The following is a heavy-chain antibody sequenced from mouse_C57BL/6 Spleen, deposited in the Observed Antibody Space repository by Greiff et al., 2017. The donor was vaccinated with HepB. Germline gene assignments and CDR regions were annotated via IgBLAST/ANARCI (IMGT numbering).Heavy chain of an antibody. J-gene: IGHJ4*01. V-gene: IGHV1-55*01. CDR1: GYNFNSYW. D-gene: IGHD2-3*01. CDR2: IYPGSGST. CDR3: ARVTIYDGYYYYYAMDY. Sequence: QVQLQQPGAELVKPGASVKMSCKASGYNFNSYWITWVKQRPGQGLEWIGDIYPGSGSTNYNKKFQSKATLTVDTSSSTAYMQLSSLTSEDSAVYDCARVTIYDGYYYYYAMDYWGQRSSVTVSS.